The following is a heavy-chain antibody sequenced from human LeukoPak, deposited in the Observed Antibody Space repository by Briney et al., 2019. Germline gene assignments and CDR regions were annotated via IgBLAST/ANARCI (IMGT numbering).Heavy chain of an antibody. CDR1: GFTFSTNW. D-gene: IGHD3-10*01. CDR2: IDTDGTIT. Sequence: GGSLRLSCGASGFTFSTNWMHWLRQAPGEGLVWVSRIDTDGTITSYADSVKGRFTISRDNSKNTLYLQMNSLRAEDTAVYYCASGSGSYRTPYYYMDVWGTGTTVTVSS. CDR3: ASGSGSYRTPYYYMDV. V-gene: IGHV3-74*03. J-gene: IGHJ6*03.